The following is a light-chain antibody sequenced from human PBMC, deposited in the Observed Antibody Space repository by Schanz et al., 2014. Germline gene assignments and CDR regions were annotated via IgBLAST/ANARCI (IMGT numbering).Light chain of an antibody. CDR1: QSVSSY. V-gene: IGKV3-11*01. CDR2: DAS. J-gene: IGKJ4*01. Sequence: EIVLTQSPATLSLSPGERATLSCRASQSVSSYLAWYQQKPGQAPRLLIYDASNRATGIPARFSGSGSGTEFTLTISSLQSEDFALYYCQQRSKWPLTFGGGTKVEIK. CDR3: QQRSKWPLT.